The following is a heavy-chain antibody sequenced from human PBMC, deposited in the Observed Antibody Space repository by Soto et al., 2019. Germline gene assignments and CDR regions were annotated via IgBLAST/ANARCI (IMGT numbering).Heavy chain of an antibody. CDR2: IIPIFGTA. CDR1: GGTFSSYA. J-gene: IGHJ3*02. CDR3: ARVIRGYVWGSYRYPDAFDI. Sequence: ASVKVSCKASGGTFSSYAISWVRQAPGQGLEWMGGIIPIFGTANYAQKFQGRVTITADESTSTAYMELSSLRSEDTAVYYCARVIRGYVWGSYRYPDAFDIWGQGTMVTVSS. V-gene: IGHV1-69*13. D-gene: IGHD3-16*02.